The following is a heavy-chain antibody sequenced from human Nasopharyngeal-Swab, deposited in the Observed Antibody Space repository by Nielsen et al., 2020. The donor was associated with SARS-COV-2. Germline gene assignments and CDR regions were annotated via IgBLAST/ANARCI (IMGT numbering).Heavy chain of an antibody. Sequence: LSLTCAASGFTFSSYWMSWVRQAPGKGLEWVANIKQDGSEKYYEDSVKGRFTISRDNAKNSLYLQMNSLRAEDTAVYYCARDLPTYSDWFDPWGQGTLVTVSS. J-gene: IGHJ5*02. CDR3: ARDLPTYSDWFDP. CDR1: GFTFSSYW. CDR2: IKQDGSEK. D-gene: IGHD2-21*01. V-gene: IGHV3-7*01.